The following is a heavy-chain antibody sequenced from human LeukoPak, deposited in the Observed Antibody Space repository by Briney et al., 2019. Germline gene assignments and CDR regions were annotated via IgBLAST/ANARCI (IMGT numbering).Heavy chain of an antibody. CDR2: ISSSGSTI. CDR3: AELGITMIGGV. J-gene: IGHJ6*04. D-gene: IGHD3-10*02. Sequence: GGSLRLSCAASGFTFSSYNMNWVRQAPGKGLEWVSYISSSGSTIYYADSVKGRYTISRDNAKNSLYLQMNSLRAEDTAVYYCAELGITMIGGVWGKGTTVTISS. CDR1: GFTFSSYN. V-gene: IGHV3-48*03.